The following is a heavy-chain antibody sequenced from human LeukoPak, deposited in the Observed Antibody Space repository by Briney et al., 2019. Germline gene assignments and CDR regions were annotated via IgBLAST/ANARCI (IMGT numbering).Heavy chain of an antibody. Sequence: GGSLRLSCAASGFTFSSSTMHWVRQAPGKGLEWVAVISYDANNKYYADSVKGRFTISRDNSENTLYLQMNSLRAEDTAVYYCAKYSGSYYVYSRIDYWGQGTLVTVSS. J-gene: IGHJ4*02. CDR3: AKYSGSYYVYSRIDY. V-gene: IGHV3-30-3*02. CDR2: ISYDANNK. D-gene: IGHD1-26*01. CDR1: GFTFSSST.